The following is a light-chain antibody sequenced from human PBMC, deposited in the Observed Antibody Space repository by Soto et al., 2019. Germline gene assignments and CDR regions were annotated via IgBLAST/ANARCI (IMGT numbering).Light chain of an antibody. CDR3: QQRSNWPPIT. CDR2: DAS. Sequence: EIVLTQSPASLSLSPGERATLCCRASQSVSSYLAWYQQKPGRAPRLLIYDASNRATGIPARFSGSGSGTDFTLTISSLEPEDFAVYYCQQRSNWPPITFGQGTRLEIK. V-gene: IGKV3-11*01. J-gene: IGKJ5*01. CDR1: QSVSSY.